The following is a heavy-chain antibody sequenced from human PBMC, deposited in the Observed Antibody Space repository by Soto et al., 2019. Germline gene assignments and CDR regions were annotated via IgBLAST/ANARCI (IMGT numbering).Heavy chain of an antibody. CDR1: GFYITNYW. D-gene: IGHD2-2*02. Sequence: GGSLRLSCAASGFYITNYWMTWVRQAPGKGPEWVANIKEDGSLKFYVNSVRGRFTISRDNAKNSVYLEMSRLRAEDTAVYYCVRDSYTAHWHTAGEDYWGQGTLVTVSS. CDR2: IKEDGSLK. CDR3: VRDSYTAHWHTAGEDY. V-gene: IGHV3-7*01. J-gene: IGHJ4*02.